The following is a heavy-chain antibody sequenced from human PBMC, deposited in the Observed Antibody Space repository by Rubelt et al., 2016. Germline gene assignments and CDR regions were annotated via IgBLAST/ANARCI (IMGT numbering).Heavy chain of an antibody. J-gene: IGHJ4*02. Sequence: MGWINPNSGGTNYAQKFQGRVTMTRDTSISTAYMELSRLRSDDTAVYYCARVSIEWDDSTLSDYWGQGTLVTVSS. D-gene: IGHD3-22*01. CDR3: ARVSIEWDDSTLSDY. CDR2: INPNSGGT. V-gene: IGHV1-2*02.